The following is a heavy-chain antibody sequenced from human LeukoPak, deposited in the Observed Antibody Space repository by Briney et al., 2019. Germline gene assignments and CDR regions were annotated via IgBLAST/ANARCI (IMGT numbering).Heavy chain of an antibody. D-gene: IGHD3-22*01. CDR1: GFTFSSYG. Sequence: PGGSLRLSCAASGFTFSSYGMHWVRQAPGKGLEWVAVIWYDGSNKYYADSVKGRFTISRDNSKNTLYLQMNSLRAEDTAVYYCARDQSESSSGAFDIWGQGTMVTVSS. V-gene: IGHV3-33*01. J-gene: IGHJ3*02. CDR2: IWYDGSNK. CDR3: ARDQSESSSGAFDI.